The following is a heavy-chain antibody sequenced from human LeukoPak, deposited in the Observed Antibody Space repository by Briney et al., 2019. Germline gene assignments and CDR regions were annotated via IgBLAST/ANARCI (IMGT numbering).Heavy chain of an antibody. CDR2: IYPGDSDT. V-gene: IGHV5-51*01. CDR3: ARHRPALAAEDYYYMDV. CDR1: GYSFTSYW. Sequence: GESLKISCKGSGYSFTSYWIGWVRQMPGKGLEWMGIIYPGDSDTRYSPSFQGQVTISADKSISTAYLQWSSLKASDTAMYYCARHRPALAAEDYYYMDVWGKGTTVTVSS. D-gene: IGHD6-25*01. J-gene: IGHJ6*03.